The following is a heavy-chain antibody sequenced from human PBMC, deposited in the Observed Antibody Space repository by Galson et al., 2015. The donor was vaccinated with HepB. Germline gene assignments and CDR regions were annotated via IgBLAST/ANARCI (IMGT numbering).Heavy chain of an antibody. CDR1: TFIFSTYS. J-gene: IGHJ4*02. CDR2: ISSSSTTI. D-gene: IGHD5-18*01. CDR3: ARGSEYNYGPFDY. V-gene: IGHV3-48*04. Sequence: SLRLSCAASTFIFSTYSMNWVRQAPGKGLEWVSYISSSSTTIYYADSVKGRFTISRDNAKNSLYLQMNSLRGEDTAVYYCARGSEYNYGPFDYWGQGTLVTVSS.